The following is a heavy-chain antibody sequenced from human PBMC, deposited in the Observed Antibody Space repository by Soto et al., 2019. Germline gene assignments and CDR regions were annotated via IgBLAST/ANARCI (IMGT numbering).Heavy chain of an antibody. CDR1: GGTFSSYA. V-gene: IGHV1-69*13. D-gene: IGHD6-19*01. Sequence: SVKVSCKASGGTFSSYAISWVRQAPGQGLEWMGGIIPIFGTANYAQKFQGRVTITADESTSTAYMELSSLRSEDTAVYYCARTPYSSGWQYYFDYWGQGTLVTVSS. CDR2: IIPIFGTA. J-gene: IGHJ4*02. CDR3: ARTPYSSGWQYYFDY.